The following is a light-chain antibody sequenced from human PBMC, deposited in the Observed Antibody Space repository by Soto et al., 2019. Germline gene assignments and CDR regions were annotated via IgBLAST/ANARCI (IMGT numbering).Light chain of an antibody. CDR2: YAS. CDR3: QHYSNWPPT. J-gene: IGKJ3*01. V-gene: IGKV3-15*01. Sequence: EMVMTQSPATLSVSPGERVTLSCRASESVHSNLAWYQQKPGQGPSLLIYYASTRVTGVPDRFSGCGSGTEFTLTISSLQSEDFGVYYCQHYSNWPPTFGPGTKVEIK. CDR1: ESVHSN.